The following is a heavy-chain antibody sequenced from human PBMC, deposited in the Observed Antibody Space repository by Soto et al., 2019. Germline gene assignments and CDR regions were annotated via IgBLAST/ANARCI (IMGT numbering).Heavy chain of an antibody. V-gene: IGHV3-30*18. Sequence: QVQLVESGGGVVQPGRSLRLSCAASGFTFRNYGMHLVRQAPGKGLEWVTVISYDGSHKYYADSVKGRFTISRDNSKNTVYLEMNSLRDEDTAVYYCAKRRGDHSNYSWGIDVWGQGTTVTVSS. CDR2: ISYDGSHK. CDR3: AKRRGDHSNYSWGIDV. D-gene: IGHD4-4*01. CDR1: GFTFRNYG. J-gene: IGHJ6*02.